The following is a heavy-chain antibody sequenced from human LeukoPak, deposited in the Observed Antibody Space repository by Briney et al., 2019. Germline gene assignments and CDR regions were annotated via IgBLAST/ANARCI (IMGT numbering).Heavy chain of an antibody. CDR3: ARDPYYDSSGYYDF. J-gene: IGHJ4*02. V-gene: IGHV3-21*01. Sequence: SVKGRFTISRDNAKKSLYLQMNSLRAEDTAEYYCARDPYYDSSGYYDFWGQGTLVTVSS. D-gene: IGHD3-22*01.